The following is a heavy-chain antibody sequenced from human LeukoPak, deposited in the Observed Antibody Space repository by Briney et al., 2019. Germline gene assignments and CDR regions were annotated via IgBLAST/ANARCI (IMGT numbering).Heavy chain of an antibody. CDR2: IYYSGTT. CDR3: ARRLAVTGRYYFDY. V-gene: IGHV4-59*01. CDR1: GGSISTYY. J-gene: IGHJ4*02. D-gene: IGHD6-13*01. Sequence: SETLSLTCTVSGGSISTYYWTWIRQPPGKGLEWIGYIYYSGTTNYNPSLKSRVTMSVDTSKNQFSLRLNSVTAADTAVYYCARRLAVTGRYYFDYWGPGTLVNVSS.